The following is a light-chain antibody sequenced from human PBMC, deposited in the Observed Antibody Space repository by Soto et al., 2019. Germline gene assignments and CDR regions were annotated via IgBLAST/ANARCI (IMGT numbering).Light chain of an antibody. V-gene: IGKV3-20*01. CDR2: GAS. CDR3: QQYSSSPPEFT. CDR1: QSISSNY. J-gene: IGKJ3*01. Sequence: EIVLTQSPGTLSLSPGERATLSCRASQSISSNYLAWYQQRPGQAPRLLIFGASSRATGIPDRFSGSGSGADFTLTISIMEPEDFAFYYCQQYSSSPPEFTFGPGTRVESK.